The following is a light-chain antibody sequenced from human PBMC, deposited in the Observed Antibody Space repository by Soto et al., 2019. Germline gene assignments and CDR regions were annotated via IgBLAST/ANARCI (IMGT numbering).Light chain of an antibody. CDR3: QQFDSSGIT. CDR1: QSISSSY. CDR2: GAS. J-gene: IGKJ5*01. Sequence: EIVLTQPPGTLSLSPGERATISCRASQSISSSYLAWHQQKPGQAPRLLIYGASRRATGIPERFSGSGSGTDFTLTINSLEPEDFAVYYCQQFDSSGITFGQGTRLEIK. V-gene: IGKV3-20*01.